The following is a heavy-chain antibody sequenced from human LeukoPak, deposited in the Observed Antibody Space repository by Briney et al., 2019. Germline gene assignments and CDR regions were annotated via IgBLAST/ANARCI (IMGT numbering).Heavy chain of an antibody. V-gene: IGHV3-21*01. CDR2: ISSSSSYI. J-gene: IGHJ4*02. D-gene: IGHD1-26*01. Sequence: GGSLRLSCAASGFTFSSYGMNWVRQAPGKGLEWVSSISSSSSYIYYADSAKGRFTISRDNAKNSLYLQMNSLRAEDTAVYYCARDRIVGATTGDYWGQGTLVTVSS. CDR1: GFTFSSYG. CDR3: ARDRIVGATTGDY.